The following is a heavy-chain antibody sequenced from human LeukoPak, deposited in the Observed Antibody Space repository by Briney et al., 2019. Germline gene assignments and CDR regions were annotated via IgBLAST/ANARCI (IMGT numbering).Heavy chain of an antibody. CDR1: GGTFSSYA. CDR3: AIRRPVAGLDAFDI. D-gene: IGHD6-19*01. Sequence: SVKVSCKASGGTFSSYAISWVRQAPGQGLEWMGGIIPIFGTANYAQKFQGRVTITADESTSTAYMELSSLRSEDTAVYYCAIRRPVAGLDAFDIWGQGTMVTVSS. J-gene: IGHJ3*02. CDR2: IIPIFGTA. V-gene: IGHV1-69*13.